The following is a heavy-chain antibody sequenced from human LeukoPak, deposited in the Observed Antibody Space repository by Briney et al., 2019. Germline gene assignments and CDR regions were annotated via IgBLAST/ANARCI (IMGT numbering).Heavy chain of an antibody. D-gene: IGHD1-26*01. CDR3: ARDLIVGTTIRYYFDY. Sequence: PGGSLRLSCAASGFTFRNYNMNWVRQAPGKGLEWVSYITGSSTSIYYADSVKGRFTISRDNAKNSLYLQMNSLRAEDTAVYYCARDLIVGTTIRYYFDYWGQGTLVTVSS. J-gene: IGHJ4*02. V-gene: IGHV3-48*01. CDR2: ITGSSTSI. CDR1: GFTFRNYN.